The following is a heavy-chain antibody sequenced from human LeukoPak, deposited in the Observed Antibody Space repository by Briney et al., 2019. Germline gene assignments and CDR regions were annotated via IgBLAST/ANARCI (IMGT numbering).Heavy chain of an antibody. Sequence: GGSLRLSCTASGFIFSNHAMTWVRLAPAKGLEWVSSMSSGGTYIYYADSVRGRFTISRDNAKNSLYLVMNSLRAEDTATYYCARDRPTGASRVFVVQWGQGTLVTVSS. CDR2: MSSGGTYI. CDR1: GFIFSNHA. D-gene: IGHD2-15*01. J-gene: IGHJ4*02. V-gene: IGHV3-21*01. CDR3: ARDRPTGASRVFVVQ.